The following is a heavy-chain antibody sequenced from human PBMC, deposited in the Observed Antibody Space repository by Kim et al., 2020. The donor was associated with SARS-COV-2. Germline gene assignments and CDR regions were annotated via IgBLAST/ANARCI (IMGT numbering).Heavy chain of an antibody. Sequence: GESLKISCKGSGYSFTSYWISWVRQMPGKGLEWMGRIDPSDSYTNYSPSFQGHVTISADKSISTAYLQWSSLKASDTAMYYCATGTTVVTPSGMDVWGQGTTVTVSS. CDR2: IDPSDSYT. J-gene: IGHJ6*02. D-gene: IGHD4-17*01. CDR3: ATGTTVVTPSGMDV. CDR1: GYSFTSYW. V-gene: IGHV5-10-1*01.